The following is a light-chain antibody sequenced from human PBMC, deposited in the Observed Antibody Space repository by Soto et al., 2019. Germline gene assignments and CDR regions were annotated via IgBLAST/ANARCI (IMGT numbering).Light chain of an antibody. V-gene: IGKV1-12*01. CDR1: QGISNW. J-gene: IGKJ2*01. CDR2: ATS. CDR3: QQANSFPFT. Sequence: DIQMTQSTSSVSASVGDRVTITCRANQGISNWLAWYQQKAGKAPKLLIYATSTLQSGVPSRFRGSGSGTEFTLTISSLQPEDVATHYCQQANSFPFTFGQGTKLEIK.